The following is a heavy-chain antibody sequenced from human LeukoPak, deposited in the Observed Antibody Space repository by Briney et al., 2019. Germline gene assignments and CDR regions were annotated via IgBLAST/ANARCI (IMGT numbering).Heavy chain of an antibody. D-gene: IGHD3-22*01. J-gene: IGHJ4*02. CDR3: ARGYYYESGGYSIPFDY. V-gene: IGHV3-23*01. Sequence: PGGSLRLSCTASGFTFSINAMSWVRQAPGKGLEWVSGISGSGGSTYYADSVRGRFTISRDNSKNTLYLHVNSLRAEDAAIYYCARGYYYESGGYSIPFDYWGQGPLVTVS. CDR1: GFTFSINA. CDR2: ISGSGGST.